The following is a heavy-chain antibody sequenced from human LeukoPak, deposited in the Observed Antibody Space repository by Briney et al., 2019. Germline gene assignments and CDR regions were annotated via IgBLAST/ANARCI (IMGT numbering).Heavy chain of an antibody. CDR3: ARGYCSGGSCYSYYYYNYMDV. V-gene: IGHV4-38-2*02. Sequence: PSETLSLTCTVSGGSISSYYWSWIRQPPGKGLEWIGSIYHSGSTYYNPSLKSRVTISVDTSKNQFSLKLSSVTAADTAVYYCARGYCSGGSCYSYYYYNYMDVWGKGTTVTVSS. D-gene: IGHD2-15*01. CDR1: GGSISSYY. J-gene: IGHJ6*03. CDR2: IYHSGST.